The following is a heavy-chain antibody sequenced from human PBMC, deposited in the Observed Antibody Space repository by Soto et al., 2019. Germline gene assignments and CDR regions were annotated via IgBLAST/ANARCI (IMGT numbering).Heavy chain of an antibody. V-gene: IGHV1-69*01. D-gene: IGHD6-13*01. J-gene: IGHJ6*02. CDR1: GGTFSSYA. Sequence: QVQLVQSGAEVKKPGSSVKVSCKASGGTFSSYAISWVRQAPGQGLEWMGGIIPIFGTANYAQKFQGRVTITADESTSTAYMELSSLRSEDTAVYYCAREEEQRLVMEGYYYYGMDVWGQGTTVTVSS. CDR3: AREEEQRLVMEGYYYYGMDV. CDR2: IIPIFGTA.